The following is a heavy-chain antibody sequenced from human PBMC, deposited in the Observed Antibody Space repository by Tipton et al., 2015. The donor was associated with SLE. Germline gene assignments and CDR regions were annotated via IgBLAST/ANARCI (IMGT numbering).Heavy chain of an antibody. CDR2: IYIGGRT. CDR1: GFTFSNYA. V-gene: IGHV3-23*03. J-gene: IGHJ4*02. D-gene: IGHD6-13*01. Sequence: SLRLSCTASGFTFSNYAMSWVRQAPGKGLEWVSVIYIGGRTYYADSVKGRFTISRDNSKNTLYLQMNSLRAEDTAVYYCAKRKWDSSSSCHPFDYWVQGTLVTVSS. CDR3: AKRKWDSSSSCHPFDY.